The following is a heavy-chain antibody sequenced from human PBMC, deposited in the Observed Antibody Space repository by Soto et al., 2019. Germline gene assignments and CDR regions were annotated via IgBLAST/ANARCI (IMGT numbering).Heavy chain of an antibody. V-gene: IGHV1-8*01. CDR1: GYTFTSYD. J-gene: IGHJ4*02. D-gene: IGHD2-21*02. Sequence: QVQLVQSGAEVKKPGASVKVSCKASGYTFTSYDINWVRQATGQGLEWMGWMSPNSGNTGYAKKVQRRVTMTRNTSVGTAYMELSSLRSADTAVYYCARGVSCGGDCYRDWGQGTPVTVSS. CDR3: ARGVSCGGDCYRD. CDR2: MSPNSGNT.